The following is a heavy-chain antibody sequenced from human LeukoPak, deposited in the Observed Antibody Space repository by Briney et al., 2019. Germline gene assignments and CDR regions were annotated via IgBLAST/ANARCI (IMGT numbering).Heavy chain of an antibody. Sequence: GGSLRLSCVASGFTFSNAWMSWVRQAPGKGLEWVGRIKSKTDGGTTDYAAPVKGRFIIPRDDSKNTLFLQMDSLKTEDTAVYYCTTDLYSGYDYDAFDIWGQGTMVTVSS. V-gene: IGHV3-15*01. CDR3: TTDLYSGYDYDAFDI. J-gene: IGHJ3*02. CDR1: GFTFSNAW. CDR2: IKSKTDGGTT. D-gene: IGHD5-12*01.